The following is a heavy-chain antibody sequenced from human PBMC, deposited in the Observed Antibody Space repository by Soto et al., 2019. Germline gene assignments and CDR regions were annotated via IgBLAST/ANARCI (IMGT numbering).Heavy chain of an antibody. CDR3: AKDLGYGTFGFDY. D-gene: IGHD3-16*01. CDR2: ISYDGSDT. CDR1: EFNFRGYA. J-gene: IGHJ4*02. Sequence: GGSLRLSCAASEFNFRGYAMHWVRQAPGKGLDWVALISYDGSDTYYIDSVKGRFTISRDNSNSTLYLQMNDLRVEDTAVYYCAKDLGYGTFGFDYWGQGTLVTVSS. V-gene: IGHV3-30*18.